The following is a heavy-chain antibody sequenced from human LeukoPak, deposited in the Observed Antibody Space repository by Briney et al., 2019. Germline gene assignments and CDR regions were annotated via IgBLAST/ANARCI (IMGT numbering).Heavy chain of an antibody. J-gene: IGHJ6*02. Sequence: ASVKVSCKASGYTFTSYGISWVRQAPGQGLEWMGWISAYNGNINYAQNLQGRVTMTTDTSTSTAYMELRSLRSDDTAVYYCARDGPTTVTTDGMDVWGQGITVTVSS. V-gene: IGHV1-18*01. CDR2: ISAYNGNI. CDR1: GYTFTSYG. D-gene: IGHD4-17*01. CDR3: ARDGPTTVTTDGMDV.